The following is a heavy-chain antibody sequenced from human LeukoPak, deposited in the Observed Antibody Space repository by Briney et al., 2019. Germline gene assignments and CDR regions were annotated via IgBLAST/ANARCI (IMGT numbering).Heavy chain of an antibody. D-gene: IGHD2-2*01. V-gene: IGHV1-2*02. Sequence: ASVKVSCKASGGTFSSYAISWVRQAPGQGLEWMGGINPNSGVTNYAQKFQGRVTMTRDTSISTACMELSSLRSDDTAVYYCARVGVEGASCYDYWGQGTLVTVPS. J-gene: IGHJ4*02. CDR2: INPNSGVT. CDR3: ARVGVEGASCYDY. CDR1: GGTFSSYA.